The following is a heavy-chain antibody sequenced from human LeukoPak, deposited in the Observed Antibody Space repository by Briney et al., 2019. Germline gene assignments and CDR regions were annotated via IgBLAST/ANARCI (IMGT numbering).Heavy chain of an antibody. V-gene: IGHV1-8*01. Sequence: APVKVSCKASGYTFTSYDINWVRQATGQGLEWMGWMNPNSGNTGYAQKFQGRVTMTRNTSISTAYMELSSLRSEDAAVYYCAREVEKGEWLSPKPDFDPWGQGTLVTVSS. J-gene: IGHJ5*02. CDR3: AREVEKGEWLSPKPDFDP. D-gene: IGHD3-3*01. CDR2: MNPNSGNT. CDR1: GYTFTSYD.